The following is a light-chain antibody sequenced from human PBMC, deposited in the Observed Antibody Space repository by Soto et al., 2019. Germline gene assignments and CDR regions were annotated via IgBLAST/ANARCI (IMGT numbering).Light chain of an antibody. J-gene: IGKJ1*01. V-gene: IGKV1-8*01. Sequence: AILITQSPSSLSASPGDRVTITCRASQGIGSYLAWYQQKPGKAPKLLIYAAYNLQSGVPLRFSGSGSGTEFTLTIATLQPDDFATYFCHHYHSNIWSFGQGTKVDIK. CDR2: AAY. CDR3: HHYHSNIWS. CDR1: QGIGSY.